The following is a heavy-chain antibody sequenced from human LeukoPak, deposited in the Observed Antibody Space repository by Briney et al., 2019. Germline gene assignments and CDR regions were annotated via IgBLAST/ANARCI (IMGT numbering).Heavy chain of an antibody. CDR1: GFTFDDYA. D-gene: IGHD5-12*01. J-gene: IGHJ4*02. CDR3: AKDEGDSGYDLGY. V-gene: IGHV3-9*01. CDR2: ISWNSGSI. Sequence: PGGSLRLSCAASGFTFDDYAMQWVRQAPGKGLEWVSGISWNSGSIGYADSVKGRFTISRDNAKNSLYLQMNSLRAEDTALYYCAKDEGDSGYDLGYWGQGTLVTVSS.